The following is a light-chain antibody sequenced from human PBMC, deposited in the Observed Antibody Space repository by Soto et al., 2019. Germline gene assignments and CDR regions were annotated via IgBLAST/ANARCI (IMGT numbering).Light chain of an antibody. CDR3: QSYDDSLGGHVI. J-gene: IGLJ2*01. Sequence: QSVLTQPPSVSGAPGQRVTISCTGSSSYIGAGYDVHWYQQLPGTAPKLLIYANTNRPSGVPDRFSGSKSGTSASLAITGLQAEDEADYYCQSYDDSLGGHVIFGGGTKLTDL. V-gene: IGLV1-40*01. CDR1: SSYIGAGYD. CDR2: ANT.